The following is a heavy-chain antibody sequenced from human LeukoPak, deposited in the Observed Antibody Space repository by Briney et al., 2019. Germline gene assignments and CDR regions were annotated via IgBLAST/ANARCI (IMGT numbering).Heavy chain of an antibody. J-gene: IGHJ4*02. D-gene: IGHD5-18*01. CDR3: ARVRGYSYGYLDY. V-gene: IGHV4-34*01. CDR1: GGSFSGYY. Sequence: SETLSLTCAVYGGSFSGYYWSWIRQPPGKGLEWIGEINHSGSTNYNPSLKSRVTISVDTSKNQFSLKLSSVTAAATAVYYCARVRGYSYGYLDYWGQGTLVTVSS. CDR2: INHSGST.